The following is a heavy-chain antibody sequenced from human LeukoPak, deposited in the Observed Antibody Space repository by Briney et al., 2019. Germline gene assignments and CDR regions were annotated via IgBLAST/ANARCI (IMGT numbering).Heavy chain of an antibody. V-gene: IGHV3-33*01. CDR3: ARGGLSARIDY. CDR1: GFTFSSYG. J-gene: IGHJ4*02. Sequence: GGSLRLSCAASGFTFSSYGMHWVRQAPGKGLEWVAVIWYDGSNKYYADSVKGRFTISRDNSKNTLYLQMNSLRAEDTAVYYCARGGLSARIDYWGQGTLVTVSS. CDR2: IWYDGSNK. D-gene: IGHD1-26*01.